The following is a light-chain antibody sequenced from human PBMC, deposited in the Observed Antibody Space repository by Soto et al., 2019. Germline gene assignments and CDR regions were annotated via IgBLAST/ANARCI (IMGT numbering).Light chain of an antibody. CDR3: QQYGNSPRT. CDR1: QTISSSIY. CDR2: GAS. Sequence: EIVLTQSPGTLSLSPGERATLSCRASQTISSSIYLAWYQQKPGQAPRLLIYGASSRATGIPDRFSGSGSGKDFTLTISRLEPEDFAVYYCQQYGNSPRTFGQGTKVDIK. J-gene: IGKJ1*01. V-gene: IGKV3-20*01.